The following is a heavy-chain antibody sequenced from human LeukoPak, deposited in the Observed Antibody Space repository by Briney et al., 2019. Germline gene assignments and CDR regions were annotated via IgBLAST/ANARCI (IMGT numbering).Heavy chain of an antibody. J-gene: IGHJ3*02. CDR3: ARHAPLYYYDSSGYDAFDI. V-gene: IGHV4-59*08. Sequence: SETLSLTCTVSGGSISSYYWSWIRQPPGKGLEWIGYIYYSGSTNYNPSPKSRVTISVDTSKNQFSLKLSSVTAADTAVYYCARHAPLYYYDSSGYDAFDIWGQGTMVTVSS. CDR2: IYYSGST. CDR1: GGSISSYY. D-gene: IGHD3-22*01.